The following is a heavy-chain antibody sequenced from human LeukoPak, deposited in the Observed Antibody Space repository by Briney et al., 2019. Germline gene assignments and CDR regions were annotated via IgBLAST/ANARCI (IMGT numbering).Heavy chain of an antibody. CDR3: AKDRGALRFLLDV. V-gene: IGHV3-33*06. D-gene: IGHD3-3*01. CDR1: GFTFSSYG. J-gene: IGHJ6*04. CDR2: IWYDGSNK. Sequence: GRSLRLSCAASGFTFSSYGMHWVRQAPGKGLEWVAVIWYDGSNKYYVDSVKGRFTISRDNSKNTLYLQMNSLRAEDTAVCYCAKDRGALRFLLDVWGKGTTVTVSS.